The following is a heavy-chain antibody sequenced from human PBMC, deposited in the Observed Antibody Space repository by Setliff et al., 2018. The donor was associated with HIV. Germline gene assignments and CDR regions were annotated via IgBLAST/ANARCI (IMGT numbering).Heavy chain of an antibody. J-gene: IGHJ4*02. CDR1: GFTFSSYS. Sequence: LRLSCAASGFTFSSYSMNWVRQAPGKGLEWVSYISSSSSTIYYADSVKGRFTISRDNAKNSLYLQMNSLRAEDTAVYYCGKVKISAAGSLDHWGQGALVTVSS. CDR2: ISSSSSTI. CDR3: GKVKISAAGSLDH. D-gene: IGHD6-13*01. V-gene: IGHV3-48*01.